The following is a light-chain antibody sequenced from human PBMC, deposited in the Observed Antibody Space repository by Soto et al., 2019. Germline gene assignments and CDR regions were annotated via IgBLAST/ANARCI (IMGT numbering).Light chain of an antibody. CDR3: QQYYSYPLT. CDR2: GAS. J-gene: IGKJ4*01. Sequence: EIVMTQSPATLSVSPGERATLSCRASQSISSNLAWYQQKPGQAPRLLMYGASTRATGIPARFSGSGSGTEFTLTISSLQSEDFAVYYCQQYYSYPLTFGGGTKVDIK. CDR1: QSISSN. V-gene: IGKV3-15*01.